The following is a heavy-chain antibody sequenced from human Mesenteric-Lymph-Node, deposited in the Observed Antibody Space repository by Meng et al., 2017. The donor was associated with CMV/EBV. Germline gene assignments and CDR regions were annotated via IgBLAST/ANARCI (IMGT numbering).Heavy chain of an antibody. CDR1: GYTFTSFG. J-gene: IGHJ3*02. CDR2: ISAYNGYT. D-gene: IGHD3-3*01. Sequence: ASVKVSCKASGYTFTSFGISWVRQAPGQGLEWMGWISAYNGYTNYAQKFQGRVTMTTDTSTSTAYMDLRSLRSDDTAVYYCASNPVTGGAVFDIWGQGTMVT. CDR3: ASNPVTGGAVFDI. V-gene: IGHV1-18*01.